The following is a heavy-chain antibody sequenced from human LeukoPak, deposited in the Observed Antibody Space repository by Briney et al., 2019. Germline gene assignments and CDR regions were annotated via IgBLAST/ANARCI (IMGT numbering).Heavy chain of an antibody. CDR2: INPANGNA. J-gene: IGHJ4*02. CDR3: ARVSDDSGWNFDY. CDR1: GYPFRSYV. D-gene: IGHD6-19*01. Sequence: ASVKVSCKASGYPFRSYVIHWLRQAPGQSLEWIGWINPANGNAKYSQKFQDRVTITRETSATTAYMELSSLTSEDTAVYYCARVSDDSGWNFDYWGQGTLVTVSS. V-gene: IGHV1-3*01.